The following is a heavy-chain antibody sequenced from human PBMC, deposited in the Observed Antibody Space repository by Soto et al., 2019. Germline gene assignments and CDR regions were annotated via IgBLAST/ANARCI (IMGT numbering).Heavy chain of an antibody. CDR1: GFTFSSYA. Sequence: EVQLLESGGGLVQPGGSLRLSCAASGFTFSSYAMSWVRQAPGKGLEWVSAISGSGGSTYYADSVKGRFTISRDNSKNALYLQLNSLRAEDTAVYYCANGIEYVWGSYRSFDYWGQGTLVTVSS. CDR3: ANGIEYVWGSYRSFDY. CDR2: ISGSGGST. D-gene: IGHD3-16*02. V-gene: IGHV3-23*01. J-gene: IGHJ4*02.